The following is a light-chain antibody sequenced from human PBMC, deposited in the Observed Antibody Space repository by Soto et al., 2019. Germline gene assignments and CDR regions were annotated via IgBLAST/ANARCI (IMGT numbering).Light chain of an antibody. CDR1: QSVDSAF. Sequence: EIVLTQSPGSLSLSLGERATLSCRASQSVDSAFFAWYQQKPGQPPRLLMYGASRRATGIPDRFSGSGSGTDFTLTISRVEPEDFTVSYGPQYASSLTFGQGTKVEI. V-gene: IGKV3-20*01. CDR3: PQYASSLT. CDR2: GAS. J-gene: IGKJ1*01.